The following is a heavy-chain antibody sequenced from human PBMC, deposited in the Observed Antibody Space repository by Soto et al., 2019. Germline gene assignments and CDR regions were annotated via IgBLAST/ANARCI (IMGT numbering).Heavy chain of an antibody. CDR1: GFTFSSYA. V-gene: IGHV3-23*01. CDR3: AKSWVPYSSGWNNPFGY. D-gene: IGHD6-19*01. Sequence: GGSLRLSCAASGFTFSSYAMGWVRQAPGKGLEWVSAISGSGGNTYYADSVKGRFTISRDNSKNTLYLQMNSLRAEDTAVYYCAKSWVPYSSGWNNPFGYWDQGTLVTVSS. J-gene: IGHJ4*02. CDR2: ISGSGGNT.